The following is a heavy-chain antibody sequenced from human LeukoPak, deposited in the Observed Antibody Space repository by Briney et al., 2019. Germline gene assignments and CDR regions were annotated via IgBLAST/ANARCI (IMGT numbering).Heavy chain of an antibody. V-gene: IGHV3-21*01. CDR2: ISSSSSYI. J-gene: IGHJ6*04. CDR1: GLTFSSYS. CDR3: ARVLVPAAYYGMDV. Sequence: PLRSLRLSSAASGLTFSSYSMNWVRRAPGKGLEWVSSISSSSSYIYYADSVKGRFTISRDNAKNSLYLQMNSLRAEDTAVYYCARVLVPAAYYGMDVWGKGTTVTVSS. D-gene: IGHD2-2*01.